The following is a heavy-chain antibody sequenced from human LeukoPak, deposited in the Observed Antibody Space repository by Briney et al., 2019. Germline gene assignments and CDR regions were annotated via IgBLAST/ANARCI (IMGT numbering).Heavy chain of an antibody. CDR1: GGSFSGYY. J-gene: IGHJ4*02. CDR3: ARPYDDYGGFDY. CDR2: INHSGST. V-gene: IGHV4-34*01. Sequence: SETLSLTCAVYGGSFSGYYWSWIRQPPGKGLERIGEINHSGSTNYNPSLKSRVTISVDTSKNQFSLKLSSVTAADTAVYYCARPYDDYGGFDYWGQGTLVTVSS. D-gene: IGHD4-17*01.